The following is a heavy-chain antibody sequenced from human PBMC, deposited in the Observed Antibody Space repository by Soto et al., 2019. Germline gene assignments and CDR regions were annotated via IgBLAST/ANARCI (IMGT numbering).Heavy chain of an antibody. D-gene: IGHD4-17*01. V-gene: IGHV3-53*01. J-gene: IGHJ3*02. CDR2: VYDTDGI. Sequence: DVQLVEPGGGLIQPVGSLRLSCVASGLTFTGKKYVAWVPQAPGKGLEWVSGVYDTDGIYYADSVKGRFTSSRDNAKTIVYLEMNSLTPDDTAVYYCSTWRLREHAYDIWGLGTTVTVSS. CDR3: STWRLREHAYDI. CDR1: GLTFTGKKY.